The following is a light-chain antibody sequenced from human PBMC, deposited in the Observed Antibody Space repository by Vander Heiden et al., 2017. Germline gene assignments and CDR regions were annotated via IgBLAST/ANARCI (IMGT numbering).Light chain of an antibody. V-gene: IGKV3-15*01. CDR2: GAS. CDR1: HSISNY. CDR3: QQYSNWPLT. J-gene: IGKJ4*01. Sequence: EIVMTQSPATRSVSPGERATLSCRASHSISNYLAWYQQKPGQAPRLLIYGASTRATGIPAGFSGSGSGTQFTLTISSLQSEDFAVYYCQQYSNWPLTFGGGTKVEIE.